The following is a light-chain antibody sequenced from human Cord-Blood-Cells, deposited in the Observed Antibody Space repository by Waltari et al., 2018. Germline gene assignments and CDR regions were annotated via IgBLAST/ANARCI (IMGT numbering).Light chain of an antibody. J-gene: IGKJ4*01. V-gene: IGKV4-1*01. CDR1: QSVLYSSNNKNY. CDR2: WAS. Sequence: DIVMTQSPDSLAVSLGERATINCKSSQSVLYSSNNKNYLAWYQQKPGQPPKLLIYWASTRESGVPDRFSGSWSGTYFTLTISSLQSEDVAVYYCQQYYSTPLTFGGGTKVEIK. CDR3: QQYYSTPLT.